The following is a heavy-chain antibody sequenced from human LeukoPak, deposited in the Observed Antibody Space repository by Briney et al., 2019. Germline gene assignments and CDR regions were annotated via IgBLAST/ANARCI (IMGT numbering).Heavy chain of an antibody. CDR1: GITLNIFA. CDR3: ATDPATVGVTTRDY. CDR2: ITRSGTNT. Sequence: PGGSLRLSCAASGITLNIFAMNWVRQAPGKGLEWVSAITRSGTNTFHRDSVKGRFTVSRDNSKNTIFLQMNTLRADDTAVYFCATDPATVGVTTRDYWGQGTPVTVSS. D-gene: IGHD1-26*01. J-gene: IGHJ4*02. V-gene: IGHV3-23*01.